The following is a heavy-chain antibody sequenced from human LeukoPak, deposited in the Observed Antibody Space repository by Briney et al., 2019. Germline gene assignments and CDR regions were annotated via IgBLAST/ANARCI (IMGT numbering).Heavy chain of an antibody. D-gene: IGHD2-21*01. V-gene: IGHV3-30*18. CDR1: GFTFSSYG. CDR2: ISYDGSNK. J-gene: IGHJ6*02. CDR3: AKDWGLWWDYYGMDV. Sequence: GGSLRLSCAASGFTFSSYGMHWVRQAPGKGLEWVAVISYDGSNKYYADSVKGRFTISRDNSKNTLYLQMNSLRAEDTAVYYCAKDWGLWWDYYGMDVWGQGTTVTVSS.